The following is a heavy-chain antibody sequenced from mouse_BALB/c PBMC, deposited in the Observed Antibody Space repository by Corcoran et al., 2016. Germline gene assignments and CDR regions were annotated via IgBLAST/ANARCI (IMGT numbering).Heavy chain of an antibody. CDR1: GYSFTGYY. Sequence: EVQLQQSGPELVKPGASVKISCKASGYSFTGYYMHWVKQSHVKSLEWIGRINPYNGATSYNQNFKDKASLTVDKSSSTAYMELHSLTSEDSAVYYCARDYDYGYFDFGGAGTTVTVSS. CDR3: ARDYDYGYFDF. D-gene: IGHD2-4*01. V-gene: IGHV1-26*01. J-gene: IGHJ1*01. CDR2: INPYNGAT.